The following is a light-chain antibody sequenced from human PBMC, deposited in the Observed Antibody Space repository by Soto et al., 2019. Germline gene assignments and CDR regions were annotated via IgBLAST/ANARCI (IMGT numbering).Light chain of an antibody. CDR2: DSY. Sequence: EVVLTQSPDTLSLSPGERATLSCRTSHSVDIYLAWYQQKPGQAPRLLIYDSYNRVTGIPTRFSGSGSGTDFTLTISSLEPEVSAVYYCQQRKYWPPLTFGGGTKVEIK. CDR3: QQRKYWPPLT. V-gene: IGKV3-11*01. CDR1: HSVDIY. J-gene: IGKJ4*01.